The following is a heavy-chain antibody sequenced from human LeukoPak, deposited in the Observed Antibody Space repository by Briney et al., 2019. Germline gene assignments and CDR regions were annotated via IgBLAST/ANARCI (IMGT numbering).Heavy chain of an antibody. CDR1: GFTFSHAW. CDR3: TRGFAAD. V-gene: IGHV3-49*04. J-gene: IGHJ4*02. Sequence: PGGSLRLSCVASGFTFSHAWMSWVRQAPGKGLEWVGFVRTKADGGTTEYAASVTGRFTISRDDSKFIAHLQMDTLQIGDTAVYYCTRGFAADWGEGALVTVSS. CDR2: VRTKADGGTT. D-gene: IGHD3-3*01.